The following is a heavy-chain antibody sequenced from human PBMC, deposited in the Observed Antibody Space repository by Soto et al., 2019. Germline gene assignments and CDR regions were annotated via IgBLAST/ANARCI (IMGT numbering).Heavy chain of an antibody. CDR3: ARDGSPYGEPHDAFDI. J-gene: IGHJ3*02. D-gene: IGHD4-17*01. V-gene: IGHV3-30-3*01. Sequence: VQLIQSGGGVVQPGRSMRLSCAASGFTFSDYSLHWVRQAPGKGLQWVALISYDGNKKDYADSVNGRFSVSRDNSRNTLYLQVNSPRPEDTAVYYCARDGSPYGEPHDAFDIWGQGTLVTDSS. CDR2: ISYDGNKK. CDR1: GFTFSDYS.